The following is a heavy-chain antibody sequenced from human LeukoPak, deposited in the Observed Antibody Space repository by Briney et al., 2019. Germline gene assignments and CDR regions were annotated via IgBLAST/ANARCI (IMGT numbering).Heavy chain of an antibody. Sequence: GGSLRLSCAASGFTFSSYAMHWVRQAPGKGLEWVGRIKSKTDGGTTDYAAPVKGRFTISRDDSKNTLYLQMNSLKTEDTAVYYCTTEERGTRYSSSWYVPGAAFDIWGQGTMVTVSS. D-gene: IGHD6-13*01. V-gene: IGHV3-15*01. J-gene: IGHJ3*02. CDR1: GFTFSSYA. CDR3: TTEERGTRYSSSWYVPGAAFDI. CDR2: IKSKTDGGTT.